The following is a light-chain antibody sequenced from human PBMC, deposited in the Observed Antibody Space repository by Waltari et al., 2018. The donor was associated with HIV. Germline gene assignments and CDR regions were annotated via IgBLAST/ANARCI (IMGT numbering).Light chain of an antibody. CDR1: SSDIGYSNY. CDR3: AAYAGNNIVI. V-gene: IGLV2-8*01. CDR2: DVN. Sequence: QSALTQPPSASGSPGQSVTVSCTGTSSDIGYSNYVSWYQQHPGKAPKLLIYDVNKRPSGVPDRFSASKSGATASLTVSGLLAEDEADYYCAAYAGNNIVIFGGGTKVTV. J-gene: IGLJ2*01.